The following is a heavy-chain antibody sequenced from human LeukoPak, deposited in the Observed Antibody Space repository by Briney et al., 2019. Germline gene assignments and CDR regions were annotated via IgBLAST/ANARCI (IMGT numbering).Heavy chain of an antibody. V-gene: IGHV3-30-3*01. Sequence: TGGSLRLSCAASGFTFSSYAMHWVRQAPGKGLEWVAVISYDGSNKYYADSVKGRFTISRDNSKNTLYLQMNSLRAEDTAVYYCARVAPLGLEYFQHWGQGTLVTVSS. CDR1: GFTFSSYA. D-gene: IGHD7-27*01. CDR3: ARVAPLGLEYFQH. J-gene: IGHJ1*01. CDR2: ISYDGSNK.